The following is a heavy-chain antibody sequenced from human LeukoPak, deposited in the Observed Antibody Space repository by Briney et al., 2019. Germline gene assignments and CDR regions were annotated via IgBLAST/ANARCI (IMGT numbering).Heavy chain of an antibody. V-gene: IGHV1-2*02. CDR3: ARVRGTLYHLDY. Sequence: ASVKLSCKASGYTFTGYYMHWVRHSTGQGLVWMGWINPNSGGTKYAQKFQGRVTMTRDTSISTAYMELSRLRSDDTAVYYCARVRGTLYHLDYWGQGTLVTGSS. CDR2: INPNSGGT. J-gene: IGHJ4*02. CDR1: GYTFTGYY. D-gene: IGHD1-1*01.